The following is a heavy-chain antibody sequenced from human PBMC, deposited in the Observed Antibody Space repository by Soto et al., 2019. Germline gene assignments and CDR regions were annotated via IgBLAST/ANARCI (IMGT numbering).Heavy chain of an antibody. J-gene: IGHJ3*02. D-gene: IGHD3-10*01. CDR1: GGTFSSYA. V-gene: IGHV1-69*01. CDR3: ARHSRSPLVMVPAFDI. Sequence: QVQLVQSGAEVKKPGSSVKVSCTASGGTFSSYAISWVRQAPGQVLEWMGGIIPIFGTANYAQKFQGRVTITADESTSTAYMELSSLRSEDTAVYYCARHSRSPLVMVPAFDIWGQGTMVTVSS. CDR2: IIPIFGTA.